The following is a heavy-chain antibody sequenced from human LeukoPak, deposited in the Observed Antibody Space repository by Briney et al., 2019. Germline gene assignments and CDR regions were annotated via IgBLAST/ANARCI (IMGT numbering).Heavy chain of an antibody. CDR3: AKQGAAGYFDY. J-gene: IGHJ4*02. V-gene: IGHV3-23*01. Sequence: GGSLRLSCAASGFTFSSYGISWVRQAPGKGLEWVSAIRGGDDSTYYADSVKGRFTISRDNSKNTLYLEMNSLRGEDTAVYYCAKQGAAGYFDYWGQGTLVTVSS. CDR1: GFTFSSYG. CDR2: IRGGDDST. D-gene: IGHD6-13*01.